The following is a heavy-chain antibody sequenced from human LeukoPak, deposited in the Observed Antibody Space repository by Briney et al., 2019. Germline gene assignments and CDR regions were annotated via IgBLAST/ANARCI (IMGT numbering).Heavy chain of an antibody. J-gene: IGHJ4*02. CDR1: GFTFSSYG. V-gene: IGHV3-30*03. Sequence: GRSLRLSCAASGFTFSSYGMHWVRQAPGKGLEWVAVISYDGSNKYYADSVKGRFTISRDNSKNTLYLQMNSLRAEDTAVYYCARDLAGIAAAGIEYWGQGTLVTVSS. D-gene: IGHD6-13*01. CDR2: ISYDGSNK. CDR3: ARDLAGIAAAGIEY.